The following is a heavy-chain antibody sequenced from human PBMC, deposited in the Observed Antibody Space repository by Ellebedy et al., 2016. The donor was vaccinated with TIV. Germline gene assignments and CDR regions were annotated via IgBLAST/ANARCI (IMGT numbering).Heavy chain of an antibody. CDR1: GGSISTFF. V-gene: IGHV4-59*01. Sequence: MPSETLSLTCNVSGGSISTFFWSWIRQPPGKGLEFIGYIYYIGITNYNPSLESRVAISIDTSENQFSLRLSSVTAADPAVYYCAAYYGGRFDYWGQGTLVTVSS. J-gene: IGHJ4*02. CDR2: IYYIGIT. D-gene: IGHD4-23*01. CDR3: AAYYGGRFDY.